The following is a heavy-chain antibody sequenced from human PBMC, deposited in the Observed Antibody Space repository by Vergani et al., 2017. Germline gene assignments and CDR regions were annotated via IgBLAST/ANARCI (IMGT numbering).Heavy chain of an antibody. Sequence: VQLVESGGGLVKPGGSLRLSCAASGFTFSDFSMSWVRQAPGKGLEWVALIGSSGPYINYADSVKGRFIISRANTNTSLFLQLRSLRAEDAAVYYCARDCTSAVCPDNYGMDVWSQGATVTVSS. CDR1: GFTFSDFS. CDR3: ARDCTSAVCPDNYGMDV. D-gene: IGHD2-8*02. J-gene: IGHJ6*02. V-gene: IGHV3-21*06. CDR2: IGSSGPYI.